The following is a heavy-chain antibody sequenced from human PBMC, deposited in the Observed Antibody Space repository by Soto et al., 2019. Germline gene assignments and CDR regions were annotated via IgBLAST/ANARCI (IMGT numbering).Heavy chain of an antibody. V-gene: IGHV3-9*01. CDR1: GFTFDDYA. D-gene: IGHD3-10*01. CDR3: AKDGGYYYGSGREKTNWFDP. CDR2: ISWNSGSI. Sequence: EVQLVESGGGLVQPGRSLRLSCAASGFTFDDYAMHWVRQAPGKGLEWVSGISWNSGSIGYADSVKGRFTISRDNTKNPVYLQMSRLRAEDTALYYCAKDGGYYYGSGREKTNWFDPWGQGTLVTVSS. J-gene: IGHJ5*02.